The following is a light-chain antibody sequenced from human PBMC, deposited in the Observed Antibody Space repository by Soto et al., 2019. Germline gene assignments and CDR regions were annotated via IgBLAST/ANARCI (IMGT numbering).Light chain of an antibody. V-gene: IGLV2-14*01. CDR1: SSDVGGYNY. CDR3: RPYTRTSPSV. J-gene: IGLJ1*01. CDR2: EVS. Sequence: QSVLTQRASVSGSPGQSITISCTGTSSDVGGYNYVSWYQQHPGKAPKLMIYEVSNRPSGVSNRFSGSKSGHTASLTISGLQAEDEADYYCRPYTRTSPSVFGTGTKVTVL.